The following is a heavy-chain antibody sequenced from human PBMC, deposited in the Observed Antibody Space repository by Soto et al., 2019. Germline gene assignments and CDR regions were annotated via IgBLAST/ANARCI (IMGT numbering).Heavy chain of an antibody. J-gene: IGHJ4*02. Sequence: ASVKVSCKASGGTFSSYTISWVRQAPGQGLEWMGRIIPILGIANYAQKFQGRVTITADKSTSTAYMELSSLRSEDTAVYYCARQDRRLGRRLRHYYFDYWGQGTLVTVSS. CDR2: IIPILGIA. CDR1: GGTFSSYT. V-gene: IGHV1-69*02. CDR3: ARQDRRLGRRLRHYYFDY. D-gene: IGHD6-25*01.